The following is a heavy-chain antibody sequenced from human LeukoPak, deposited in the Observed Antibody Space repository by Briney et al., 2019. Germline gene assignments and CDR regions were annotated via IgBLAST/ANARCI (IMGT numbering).Heavy chain of an antibody. J-gene: IGHJ6*02. Sequence: GGSLRPSCAPSGFTFSSYTIHWVRQAPGRGLEWVAVISYDGSNKCSAASVKGRFATSRDNCKNTLYLQMNSLRAEDTAVYYCARDLGVWFGESSDGKDVWGQGTTVTVSS. CDR2: ISYDGSNK. CDR3: ARDLGVWFGESSDGKDV. D-gene: IGHD3-10*01. V-gene: IGHV3-30*09. CDR1: GFTFSSYT.